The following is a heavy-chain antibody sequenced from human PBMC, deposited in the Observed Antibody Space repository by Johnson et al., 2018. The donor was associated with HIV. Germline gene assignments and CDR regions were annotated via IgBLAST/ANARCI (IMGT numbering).Heavy chain of an antibody. CDR1: GFTFSSYA. J-gene: IGHJ3*02. D-gene: IGHD4-23*01. V-gene: IGHV3-33*06. Sequence: QVQLVESGGGVVQPGRSLRLSCAASGFTFSSYAMHWVRQAPGKGLAWVAIIYYDGTTKYYADSVKGRFTLSRDNSKNTLSLQMISLRAEDTAMYYCAKARSLLDYGGFDAFDIWGQGTLVIVSS. CDR2: IYYDGTTK. CDR3: AKARSLLDYGGFDAFDI.